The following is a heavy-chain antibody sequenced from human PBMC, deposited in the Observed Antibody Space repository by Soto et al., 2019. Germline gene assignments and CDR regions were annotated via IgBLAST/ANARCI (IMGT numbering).Heavy chain of an antibody. V-gene: IGHV1-69*13. CDR1: GGIFSSNA. D-gene: IGHD5-18*01. J-gene: IGHJ4*01. CDR3: ATGGRGYSYGRGPPRFHFDY. CDR2: ILPIFGTV. Sequence: SVKVSCKASGGIFSSNALSWVRQAPGQGLEWMGGILPIFGTVNYAQKFQGRVTITADESTSTAYMELSSLRSEDTALYYCATGGRGYSYGRGPPRFHFDYRGQGTLVTVSS.